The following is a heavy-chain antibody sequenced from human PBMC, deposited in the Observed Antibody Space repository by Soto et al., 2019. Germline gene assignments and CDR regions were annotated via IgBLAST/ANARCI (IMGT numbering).Heavy chain of an antibody. V-gene: IGHV4-39*01. Sequence: LSLTCTVSGGSISIISYYWGWIRQPPGKGLEWIGSIYYSGSTYYNPSLKSRVTISVDTSKNQFSLKLSSVTAADTAVYYCARHRGPMVRGVITNWFDPWGQGTLVTVSS. CDR2: IYYSGST. J-gene: IGHJ5*02. CDR3: ARHRGPMVRGVITNWFDP. CDR1: GGSISIISYY. D-gene: IGHD3-10*01.